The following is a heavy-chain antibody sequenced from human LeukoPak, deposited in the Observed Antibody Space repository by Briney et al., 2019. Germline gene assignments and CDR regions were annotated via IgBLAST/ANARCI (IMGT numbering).Heavy chain of an antibody. CDR1: GGSINGHY. Sequence: SETLSLTCTVSGGSINGHYWTWIRQPPGKGLEWIGQIHYSGGADYNPSLKRRVTISVYTSKNQISLNLNSITTADTAVYFYSALGVDYDMAVCGQGSTVAV. J-gene: IGHJ6*02. CDR2: IHYSGGA. V-gene: IGHV4-59*11. CDR3: SALGVDYDMAV. D-gene: IGHD3-16*01.